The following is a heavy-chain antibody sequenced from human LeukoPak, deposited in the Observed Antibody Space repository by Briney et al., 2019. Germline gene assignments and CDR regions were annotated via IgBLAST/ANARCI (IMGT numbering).Heavy chain of an antibody. Sequence: SSETLSLTCTVSGGSISSYYWSWIRQPPGKGLEWIGYIYYSGSTNYNPSLKSRVTISVDTSKNQFSLKLSSVTAADTAVYYCARVFYYYDSSGYYSYYWYFDLWGRGTLVTVSS. CDR2: IYYSGST. J-gene: IGHJ2*01. V-gene: IGHV4-59*01. D-gene: IGHD3-22*01. CDR1: GGSISSYY. CDR3: ARVFYYYDSSGYYSYYWYFDL.